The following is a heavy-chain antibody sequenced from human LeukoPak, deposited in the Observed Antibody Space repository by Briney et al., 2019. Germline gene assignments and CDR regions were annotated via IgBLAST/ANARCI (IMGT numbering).Heavy chain of an antibody. CDR3: ARGGIVVVGAFDI. D-gene: IGHD2-15*01. Sequence: GASVKVSCKASGGTFSSYAISRVRQAPGQGLEWMGGIIPIFGTANYAQKFQGRVTITTDESTSTAYMELSSLRSEDTAVYYCARGGIVVVGAFDIWGQGTMVTVSS. CDR2: IIPIFGTA. CDR1: GGTFSSYA. J-gene: IGHJ3*02. V-gene: IGHV1-69*05.